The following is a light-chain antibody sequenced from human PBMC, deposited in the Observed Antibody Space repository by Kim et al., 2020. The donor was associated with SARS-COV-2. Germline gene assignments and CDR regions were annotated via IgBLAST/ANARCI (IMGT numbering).Light chain of an antibody. CDR3: NYRDSSDKVV. J-gene: IGLJ2*01. Sequence: SSELTQDPAVSVALGQTVRITCQGDSLRRYYANWYQQKPGQAPILVIYGKNNRTSGIPDRFSGSSSGNTASLTITGTQAGDEADYYFNYRDSSDKVVLGG. CDR2: GKN. CDR1: SLRRYY. V-gene: IGLV3-19*01.